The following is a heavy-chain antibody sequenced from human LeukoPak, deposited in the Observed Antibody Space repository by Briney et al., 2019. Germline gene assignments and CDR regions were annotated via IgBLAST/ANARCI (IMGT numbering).Heavy chain of an antibody. CDR3: ARRVITAADIDY. V-gene: IGHV3-64*04. J-gene: IGHJ4*02. D-gene: IGHD2-15*01. CDR2: ISSNGGST. Sequence: GGSLRLSCSASGLTFSSYAMHWGRQAPGKGLEYVSAISSNGGSTYYADSVKGRFTISRDNSMNTLYLQMNSLRAEDTAVYYCARRVITAADIDYWGQGTLVTVSS. CDR1: GLTFSSYA.